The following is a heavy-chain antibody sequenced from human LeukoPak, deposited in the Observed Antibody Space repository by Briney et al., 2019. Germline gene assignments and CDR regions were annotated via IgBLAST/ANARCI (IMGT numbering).Heavy chain of an antibody. J-gene: IGHJ4*02. CDR2: ISGSGGST. Sequence: GGSLRLSCAASGFTFSSYAMHWVRQAPGKGLEWVSAISGSGGSTYYADSVKGRFTISRDNSKNTLYLQMNSLRAEDTAVYYCAKDRGYYYDSSGPFDYWGQGTLVTVSS. D-gene: IGHD3-22*01. CDR1: GFTFSSYA. V-gene: IGHV3-23*01. CDR3: AKDRGYYYDSSGPFDY.